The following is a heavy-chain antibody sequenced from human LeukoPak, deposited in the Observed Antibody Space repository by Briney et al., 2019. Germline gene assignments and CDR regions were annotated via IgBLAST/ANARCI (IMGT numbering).Heavy chain of an antibody. D-gene: IGHD6-19*01. V-gene: IGHV3-23*01. CDR2: ISGSGGST. J-gene: IGHJ4*01. Sequence: PGGSLRLSCAASGFTFSSYAMSWVRQAPGKGLEWVSAISGSGGSTYYAASVKGRFTISRDNSKNTLYLQMNSLRAEDTAVYYCAKASLKQWLPPGPGYWGQGSLVTVSS. CDR3: AKASLKQWLPPGPGY. CDR1: GFTFSSYA.